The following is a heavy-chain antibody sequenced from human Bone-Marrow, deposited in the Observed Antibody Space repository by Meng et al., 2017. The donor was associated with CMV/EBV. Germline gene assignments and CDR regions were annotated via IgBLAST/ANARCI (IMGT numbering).Heavy chain of an antibody. V-gene: IGHV4-38-2*02. D-gene: IGHD3-9*01. J-gene: IGHJ5*02. CDR3: ARALYDILTGYNNWFDP. CDR1: GYSISSGYY. CDR2: IYHSGST. Sequence: GSLRLSCTVSGYSISSGYYWGWIRQPPGKGLEWIGSIYHSGSTYYNPSLKSRVTISVDTSKNQFSLKLSSVTAADTAVYYCARALYDILTGYNNWFDPWGHGTLVTVSS.